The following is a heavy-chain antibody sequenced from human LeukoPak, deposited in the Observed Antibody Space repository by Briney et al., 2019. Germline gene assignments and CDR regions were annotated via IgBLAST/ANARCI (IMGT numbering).Heavy chain of an antibody. CDR2: ISGSGGGT. D-gene: IGHD6-19*01. Sequence: PGGSLRLSCTASGFTFSSSAMSWVRQPPGKGLEWVSAISGSGGGTYYADSVKGRFTISRDNSKNTLYLQMNSLRAEDTAVYYCAEQPSALAGTYDYWGQGTLVTVSS. V-gene: IGHV3-23*01. CDR1: GFTFSSSA. CDR3: AEQPSALAGTYDY. J-gene: IGHJ4*02.